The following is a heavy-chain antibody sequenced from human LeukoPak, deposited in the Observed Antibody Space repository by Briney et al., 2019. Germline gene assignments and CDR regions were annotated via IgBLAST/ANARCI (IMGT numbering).Heavy chain of an antibody. J-gene: IGHJ4*02. CDR1: GFTFSSYA. CDR3: ARDNGDYALDY. V-gene: IGHV3-30*04. CDR2: ISYGGSNK. D-gene: IGHD4-17*01. Sequence: PGRSLRLSCAASGFTFSSYAMHWVRQAPGKGLEWVTVISYGGSNKYYADSVKGRFTISRDNSKNTLYLQMNSLRAEDTAVYYCARDNGDYALDYWGQGTLVTVSS.